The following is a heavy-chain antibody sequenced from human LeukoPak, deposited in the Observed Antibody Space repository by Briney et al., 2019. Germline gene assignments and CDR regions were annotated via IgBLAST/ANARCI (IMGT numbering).Heavy chain of an antibody. CDR3: ARDVSVGPTPIDF. J-gene: IGHJ4*02. V-gene: IGHV1-2*02. CDR2: INPNSSGT. Sequence: ASVNVSCKASVYTFTGYYMHWVRQAPGQGLEWIGWINPNSSGTNYAQKFQGRVTMTRDTFTSTVYMELSSLRSEDTAVYFCARDVSVGPTPIDFWGQGTLVTVSS. CDR1: VYTFTGYY. D-gene: IGHD1-26*01.